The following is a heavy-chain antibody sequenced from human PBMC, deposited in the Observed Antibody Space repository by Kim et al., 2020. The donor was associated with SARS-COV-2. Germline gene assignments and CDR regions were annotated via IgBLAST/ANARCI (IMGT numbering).Heavy chain of an antibody. CDR1: GGSISSSSYY. CDR2: IYYSGST. V-gene: IGHV4-39*01. J-gene: IGHJ5*02. D-gene: IGHD3-10*01. Sequence: SETLSLTCTVSGGSISSSSYYWGWIRQPPGKGLEWIGSIYYSGSTYYNPSLKSRVTISVDTSKNQFSLKLSSVTAADTAVYYCARHRPWAMVRGVIIVPSWFDPWGQGTLVTVSS. CDR3: ARHRPWAMVRGVIIVPSWFDP.